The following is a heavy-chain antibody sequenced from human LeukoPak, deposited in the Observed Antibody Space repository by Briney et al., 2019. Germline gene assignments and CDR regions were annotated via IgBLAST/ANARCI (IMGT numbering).Heavy chain of an antibody. J-gene: IGHJ6*03. Sequence: PGGSLRLSCAASGFTFSSYSMNWVRQAPGKGLEWVSCISSSSSTIYYADSVKGRFTISRDNAKNSLYLQMNSLRAEDTAVYYCARGPKKNLGYCSGSSCYPDYYYYMDVWGKGTTVTVSS. D-gene: IGHD2-15*01. CDR1: GFTFSSYS. CDR3: ARGPKKNLGYCSGSSCYPDYYYYMDV. V-gene: IGHV3-48*01. CDR2: ISSSSSTI.